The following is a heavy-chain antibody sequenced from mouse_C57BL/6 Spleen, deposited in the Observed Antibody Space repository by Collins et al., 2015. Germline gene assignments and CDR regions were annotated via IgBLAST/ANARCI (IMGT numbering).Heavy chain of an antibody. V-gene: IGHV1-80*01. CDR2: IYPGDGDT. CDR3: ARLGRAMDY. D-gene: IGHD4-1*01. Sequence: QVQLQQSGADLVKPGASVKISCKASGYAFSGYWMNWVKQRPGKGLEWIGQIYPGDGDTNYNGKFKGRATLTADKSSSTAYMQFSSLTSEDSAVYFCARLGRAMDYWGQGTSVTVSS. CDR1: GYAFSGYW. J-gene: IGHJ4*01.